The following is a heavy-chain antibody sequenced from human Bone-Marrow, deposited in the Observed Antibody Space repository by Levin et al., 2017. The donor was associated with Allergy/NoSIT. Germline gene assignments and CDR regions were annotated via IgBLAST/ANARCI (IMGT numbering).Heavy chain of an antibody. D-gene: IGHD2-21*01. CDR3: AKGSLYCGGDCYSRPDAFDI. V-gene: IGHV3-23*01. CDR1: GFTFSSYA. CDR2: ISGSGGST. J-gene: IGHJ3*02. Sequence: GESLKISCAASGFTFSSYAMSWVRQAPGKGLEWVSAISGSGGSTYYADSVKGRFTISRDNSKNTLYLQMNSLRAEETAVYYCAKGSLYCGGDCYSRPDAFDIWGQGTMVTVSS.